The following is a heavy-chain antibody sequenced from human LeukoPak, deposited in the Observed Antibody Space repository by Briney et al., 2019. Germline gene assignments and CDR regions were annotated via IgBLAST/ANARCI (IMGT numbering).Heavy chain of an antibody. Sequence: GGSLRLSCAASGFTVSSNHMNWVRQAPGKGLEWVSIIYSGGTTKYADSGKGRLTISRDNYKNTVYLQMNSLRAEDTAACYCLSLVQLFGRELAFDIWGQGTMVTV. CDR2: IYSGGTT. CDR3: LSLVQLFGRELAFDI. CDR1: GFTVSSNH. D-gene: IGHD3-10*02. J-gene: IGHJ3*02. V-gene: IGHV3-66*01.